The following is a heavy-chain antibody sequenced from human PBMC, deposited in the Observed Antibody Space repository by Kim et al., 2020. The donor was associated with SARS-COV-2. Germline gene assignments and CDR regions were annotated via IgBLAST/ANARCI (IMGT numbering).Heavy chain of an antibody. CDR3: VRGQYDSSGYYYMRVASFDY. CDR1: GGSFSGYY. J-gene: IGHJ4*02. Sequence: SETLSLTCAVYGGSFSGYYWSWIRQPPGKGLEWIGEINHSGSTNYNPSLKSRVTISVDTSKNQFSLKLSSVTAADTAVYYCVRGQYDSSGYYYMRVASFDYWGQGTLVTVSS. CDR2: INHSGST. V-gene: IGHV4-34*01. D-gene: IGHD3-22*01.